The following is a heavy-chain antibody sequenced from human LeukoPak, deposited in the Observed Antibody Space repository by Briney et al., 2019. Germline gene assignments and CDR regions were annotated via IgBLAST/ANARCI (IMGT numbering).Heavy chain of an antibody. Sequence: ASVKVSCKASGYTFLSYDINWVRQATGQGLEWMGWINPNSGNTHYAQKFQDRVTMTRDTSISTAYMELNSLRSDDTAVYFCAREGAAAEDVNWFDPWGQGTLVTVSS. CDR2: INPNSGNT. J-gene: IGHJ5*02. D-gene: IGHD6-25*01. V-gene: IGHV1-8*01. CDR3: AREGAAAEDVNWFDP. CDR1: GYTFLSYD.